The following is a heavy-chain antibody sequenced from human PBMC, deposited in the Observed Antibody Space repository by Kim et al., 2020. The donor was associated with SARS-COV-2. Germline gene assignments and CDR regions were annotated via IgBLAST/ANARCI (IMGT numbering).Heavy chain of an antibody. D-gene: IGHD1-26*01. Sequence: GGSLRLSCAASGFNFNTYGMHWVRQAPGKGLEWVAVISYDGSNKYYADSVKGRFTISRDNSKNTLYLQMNSLRIEDTAVYYCAKSFSGSYFGDDYWGQGTLVTVSS. J-gene: IGHJ4*02. V-gene: IGHV3-30*18. CDR2: ISYDGSNK. CDR1: GFNFNTYG. CDR3: AKSFSGSYFGDDY.